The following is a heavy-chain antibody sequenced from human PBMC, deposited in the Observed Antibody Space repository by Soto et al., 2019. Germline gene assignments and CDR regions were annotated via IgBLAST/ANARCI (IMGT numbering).Heavy chain of an antibody. CDR2: INDSGTT. CDR3: ARETSQNVYSHYGMAV. J-gene: IGHJ6*02. Sequence: PSEPQSPTNASYGGLFSGCCWSGSHQPPGRGLEWMGEINDSGTTNYNPSLKSRVNISADTTKTHFSLRLASVTAADTAVYYCARETSQNVYSHYGMAVWGQGTTVT. D-gene: IGHD2-15*01. CDR1: GGLFSGCC. V-gene: IGHV4-34*01.